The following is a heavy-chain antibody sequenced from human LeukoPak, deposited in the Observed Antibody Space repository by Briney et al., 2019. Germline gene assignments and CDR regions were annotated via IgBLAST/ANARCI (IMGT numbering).Heavy chain of an antibody. CDR1: GGSISSGGYY. J-gene: IGHJ4*02. D-gene: IGHD3-22*01. V-gene: IGHV4-30-2*01. Sequence: PSETLSLTCTVSGGSISSGGYYWSWIRQPPGKGLEWIGYIYHSGSTYYNPSLKSRVTISVDTSKNQFSLKLNSVTAADTAVYYCARHRQTYYFDTSGPFDFWGQGTLVTVSS. CDR2: IYHSGST. CDR3: ARHRQTYYFDTSGPFDF.